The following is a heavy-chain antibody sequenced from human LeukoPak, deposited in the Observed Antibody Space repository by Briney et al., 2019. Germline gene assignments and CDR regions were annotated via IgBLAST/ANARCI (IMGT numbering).Heavy chain of an antibody. V-gene: IGHV3-53*05. CDR1: GFLVTSTH. J-gene: IGHJ5*02. CDR2: IYDDGGT. Sequence: GGSLRLSCTVSGFLVTSTHMDWVCQAPGKGPEWVGIIYDDGGTVHAESVKGRFTISRDNSKNTMYLQMNSLRPEDSAVYYCARDRAGRRSSWVEFDLWGQGMLVTVSS. D-gene: IGHD3-10*01. CDR3: ARDRAGRRSSWVEFDL.